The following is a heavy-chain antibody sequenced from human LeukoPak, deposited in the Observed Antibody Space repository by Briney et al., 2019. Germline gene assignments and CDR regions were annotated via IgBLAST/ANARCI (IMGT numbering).Heavy chain of an antibody. CDR1: GRYFSGYY. J-gene: IGHJ4*02. D-gene: IGHD7-27*01. Sequence: SETLSLTCAVYGRYFSGYYWSWIRQPPGKGLEWIGEINHSGSTNYNPSLKSRVTISVDTSKNQFSLKLSSVTAADTAVYYCARGGWGNFDYWGQGTLVTVSS. CDR2: INHSGST. CDR3: ARGGWGNFDY. V-gene: IGHV4-34*01.